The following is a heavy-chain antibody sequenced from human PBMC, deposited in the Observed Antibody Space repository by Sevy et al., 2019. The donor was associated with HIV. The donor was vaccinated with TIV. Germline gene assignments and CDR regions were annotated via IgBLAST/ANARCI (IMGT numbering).Heavy chain of an antibody. D-gene: IGHD1-1*01. CDR3: ARERVNFRDYYYYGMDV. V-gene: IGHV3-53*01. J-gene: IGHJ6*02. CDR1: GFTVSSNY. CDR2: IYSGGST. Sequence: GGSLRLSCAASGFTVSSNYMSWVRQAPGKGLEWVSVIYSGGSTYYADSVKGRFTISRDNSKNTLYLQMNSLRAEDTAVYYCARERVNFRDYYYYGMDVWGQGTTVTVSS.